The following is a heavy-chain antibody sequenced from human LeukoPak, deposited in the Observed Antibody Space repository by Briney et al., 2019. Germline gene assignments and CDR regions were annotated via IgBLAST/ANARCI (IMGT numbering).Heavy chain of an antibody. J-gene: IGHJ4*02. Sequence: PSETLSLTCAVSGASTSTYYCSWIRQPAGKGLEWIGRISTSGSTNYNPSLKSRVTVSVDTSKNQFSLKLSSVTAADTAVYYCARLRTYYYDSNGSLDYWGQGTLVTVSS. CDR3: ARLRTYYYDSNGSLDY. CDR2: ISTSGST. D-gene: IGHD3-22*01. CDR1: GASTSTYY. V-gene: IGHV4-4*07.